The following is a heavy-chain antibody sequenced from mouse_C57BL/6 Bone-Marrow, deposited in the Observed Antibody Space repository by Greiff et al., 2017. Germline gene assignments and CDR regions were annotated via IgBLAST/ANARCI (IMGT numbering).Heavy chain of an antibody. CDR3: ARFPIYYYYSWCAY. V-gene: IGHV1-58*01. J-gene: IGHJ3*01. CDR1: GFTFTSYG. D-gene: IGHD2-4*01. CDR2: IYIGNGYT. Sequence: EVQLQQSGAELVRPGSSVKMSCKTSGFTFTSYGINWVKQRPGQGLEWIGYIYIGNGYTEYTEKFKGKATLTSDTSSSTAYMQLSSLTSEDSAIYFCARFPIYYYYSWCAYWGQGTLVTVSA.